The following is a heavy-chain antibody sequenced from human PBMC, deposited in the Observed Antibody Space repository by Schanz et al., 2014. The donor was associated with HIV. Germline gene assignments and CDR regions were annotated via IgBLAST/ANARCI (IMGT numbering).Heavy chain of an antibody. J-gene: IGHJ6*02. CDR3: ARWGRGCSGGSCYWGYYGMDV. Sequence: VQLVPSGAEVKKPGASVKVSCKASGYTFTSYDINWVRQAPGQGLEWMGWISAYKGNTNYAQKLQGRVTMTTDTSTNTAYMELRRLRSDDTAVYYCARWGRGCSGGSCYWGYYGMDVWGQGTTVTVSS. D-gene: IGHD2-15*01. V-gene: IGHV1-18*01. CDR1: GYTFTSYD. CDR2: ISAYKGNT.